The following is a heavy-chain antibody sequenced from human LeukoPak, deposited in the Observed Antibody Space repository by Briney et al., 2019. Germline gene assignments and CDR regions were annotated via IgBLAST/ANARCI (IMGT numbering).Heavy chain of an antibody. Sequence: GGSLRLSCAASGFTFSSYAMHWVRQAPGKGLEWVAVISYDGSNKYYADSVKGRFTISRDNSKNTLYLQMNSLRAEDTAVYYCARDQHYYDSSGYPMAEYFQHWGQGTLVTVSS. J-gene: IGHJ1*01. V-gene: IGHV3-30-3*01. D-gene: IGHD3-22*01. CDR2: ISYDGSNK. CDR1: GFTFSSYA. CDR3: ARDQHYYDSSGYPMAEYFQH.